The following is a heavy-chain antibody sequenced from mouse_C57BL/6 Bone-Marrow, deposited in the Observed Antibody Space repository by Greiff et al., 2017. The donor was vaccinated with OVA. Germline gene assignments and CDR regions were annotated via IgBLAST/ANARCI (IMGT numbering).Heavy chain of an antibody. CDR3: AREVYDGYYDYYAMDY. Sequence: QVQLKESGAELARPGASVKLSCKASGYTFTSYGISWVKQRTGQGLEWIGEIYPRSGTTYYNEKFKGKATLTADKSSSTAYMELRSLTSEDSAVYFCAREVYDGYYDYYAMDYWGQGTSVTVSS. CDR2: IYPRSGTT. CDR1: GYTFTSYG. V-gene: IGHV1-81*01. D-gene: IGHD2-3*01. J-gene: IGHJ4*01.